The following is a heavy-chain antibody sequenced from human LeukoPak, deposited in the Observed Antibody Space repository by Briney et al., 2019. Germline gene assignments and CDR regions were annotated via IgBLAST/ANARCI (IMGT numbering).Heavy chain of an antibody. CDR1: GYTLTELS. CDR3: ETDYYYDSSGSYYTVDY. V-gene: IGHV1-24*01. Sequence: ASVKVSCKVSGYTLTELSIHWVRQAPGKGRKWMGGFDPKDGETFYEKKFQGRVTMTEDTSTDKAYMELSSLRSEDTAVYYCETDYYYDSSGSYYTVDYWGQGTLVTVSS. D-gene: IGHD3-22*01. CDR2: FDPKDGET. J-gene: IGHJ4*02.